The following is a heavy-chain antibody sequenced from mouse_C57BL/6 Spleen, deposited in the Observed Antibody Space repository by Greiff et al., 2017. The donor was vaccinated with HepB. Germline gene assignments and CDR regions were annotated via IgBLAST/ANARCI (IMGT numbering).Heavy chain of an antibody. CDR1: GYTFTSYW. D-gene: IGHD3-2*02. J-gene: IGHJ3*01. V-gene: IGHV1-7*01. CDR3: APTAQATRAWFAY. Sequence: QVQLKQSGAELAKPGASVKLSCKASGYTFTSYWMHWVKQRPGQGLEWIGYINPSSGYTKYNQKFKDKATLTADKSSSTAYMQLSSLTYEDSAVYYCAPTAQATRAWFAYWGQGTLVTVSA. CDR2: INPSSGYT.